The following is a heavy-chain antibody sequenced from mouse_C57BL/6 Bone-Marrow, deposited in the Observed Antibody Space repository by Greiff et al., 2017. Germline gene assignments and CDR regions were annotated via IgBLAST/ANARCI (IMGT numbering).Heavy chain of an antibody. Sequence: QVQLQQSVAELVRPGTSVKMSCKASGYTFTNYWIGWAKQRPGHGLEWIGDIYPGGGYTNYNEKFKGKATLTADKSSSTAYMQLSSLTSEDTAVYYCTTLWYLFDYWGQGTTLTVSS. CDR2: IYPGGGYT. CDR3: TTLWYLFDY. J-gene: IGHJ2*01. D-gene: IGHD2-1*01. V-gene: IGHV1-63*01. CDR1: GYTFTNYW.